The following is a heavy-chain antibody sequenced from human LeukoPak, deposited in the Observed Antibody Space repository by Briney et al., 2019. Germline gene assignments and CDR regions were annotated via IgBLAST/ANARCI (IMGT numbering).Heavy chain of an antibody. D-gene: IGHD3-3*01. J-gene: IGHJ4*02. CDR1: GFTFSSYG. CDR3: ARAPREWLLGYYFDY. Sequence: GGSLRLSCAASGFTFSSYGMHWVRQAPGKGLEWVAFIRYDGSNNYYADSVKGRFTISRDNSKNTLYLQMNSLRAEDTAVYYCARAPREWLLGYYFDYWGQGTLVTVSS. V-gene: IGHV3-30*02. CDR2: IRYDGSNN.